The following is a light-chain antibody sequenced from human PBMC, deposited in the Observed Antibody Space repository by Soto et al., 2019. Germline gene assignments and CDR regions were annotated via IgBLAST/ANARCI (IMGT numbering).Light chain of an antibody. CDR3: QQYGYLVT. V-gene: IGKV3-20*01. CDR1: QSITNNY. Sequence: EMGLTQSPGALSLSPEERATLSCRASQSITNNYLAWYQQKPGRAHRLLIYGASSRATGIPDRFSGSGSGTDFTLTISRLEPEDFAMYYCQQYGYLVTFGGGTKVDI. CDR2: GAS. J-gene: IGKJ4*01.